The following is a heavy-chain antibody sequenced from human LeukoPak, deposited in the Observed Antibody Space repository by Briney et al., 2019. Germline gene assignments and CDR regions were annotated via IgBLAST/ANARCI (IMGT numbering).Heavy chain of an antibody. Sequence: KPSETLSLTCSVSGGSISSSSYYWGWISQPPGTGLEWIGSIYYCVSTYYSPSINSRVIISVDTSKSQFSLKLSSVTVADTAVYYCATQNPYYDDSSGYFSWFDPWGQGTLVTVSS. CDR2: IYYCVST. CDR3: ATQNPYYDDSSGYFSWFDP. J-gene: IGHJ5*02. D-gene: IGHD3-22*01. V-gene: IGHV4-39*07. CDR1: GGSISSSSYY.